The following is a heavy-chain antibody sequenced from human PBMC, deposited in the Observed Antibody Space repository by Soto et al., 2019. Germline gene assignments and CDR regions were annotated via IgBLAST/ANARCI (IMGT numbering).Heavy chain of an antibody. CDR3: ARSLAPVAVAGPDPLLRIDS. V-gene: IGHV3-30*04. J-gene: IGHJ4*02. CDR2: ILFDGKNE. CDR1: IPSFSNYG. Sequence: CLRPSCALSIPSFSNYGMHWVRQAPLNVLEWVAVILFDGKNEFYADSVKGRFTISRDNSKNTLYLHMSSLRTEDTSVYYCARSLAPVAVAGPDPLLRIDSWGQGTLVTAS. D-gene: IGHD6-19*01.